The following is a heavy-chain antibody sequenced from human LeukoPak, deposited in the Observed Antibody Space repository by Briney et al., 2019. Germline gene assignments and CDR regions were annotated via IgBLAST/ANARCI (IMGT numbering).Heavy chain of an antibody. J-gene: IGHJ4*02. V-gene: IGHV3-23*01. D-gene: IGHD3-22*01. CDR2: ISGSGSST. CDR1: GFTFSSYA. Sequence: GGSLRLSCAASGFTFSSYAMSWVRQAPGKGLEWVSGISGSGSSTYYTDSVKGRFTISRDNSKNTLYLQMNSLRAEDTAVYYCARDWDSSGYTLWSGGDYWGQGTLVTVSS. CDR3: ARDWDSSGYTLWSGGDY.